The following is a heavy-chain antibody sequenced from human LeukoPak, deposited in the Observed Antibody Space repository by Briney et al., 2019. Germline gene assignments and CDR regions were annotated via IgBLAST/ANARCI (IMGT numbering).Heavy chain of an antibody. J-gene: IGHJ6*03. D-gene: IGHD5-24*01. CDR2: ISGSGGHT. V-gene: IGHV3-23*01. CDR1: GFTFSSYE. CDR3: AKGGVATMRDGYNYYYYYMEV. Sequence: GGSLRLSCAASGFTFSSYEMNWVRQAPGKGLEWVSLISGSGGHTYYGDSVKGRFTISRDNSKNTFYLQMNSLRADDTAVYYCAKGGVATMRDGYNYYYYYMEVWGKGTTVTVSS.